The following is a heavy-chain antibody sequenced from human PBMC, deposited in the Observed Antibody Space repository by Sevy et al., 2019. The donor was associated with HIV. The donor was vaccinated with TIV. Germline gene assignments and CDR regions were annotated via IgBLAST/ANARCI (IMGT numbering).Heavy chain of an antibody. D-gene: IGHD6-25*01. V-gene: IGHV4-4*02. CDR1: GASITISTW. J-gene: IGHJ3*02. CDR2: LHHTGST. Sequence: SETLSLTCAVSGASITISTWWGWVRQPPGKGLEWIGELHHTGSTNSNPSLKTRVTLSVDKSKNQFSLNLNSVTAADTAVYYCVRAKFGSVLGDALDIWGQGTMVIVSS. CDR3: VRAKFGSVLGDALDI.